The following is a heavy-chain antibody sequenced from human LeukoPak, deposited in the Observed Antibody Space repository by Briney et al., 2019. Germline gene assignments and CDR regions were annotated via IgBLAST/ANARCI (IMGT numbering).Heavy chain of an antibody. V-gene: IGHV1-69*13. CDR3: ARPYSNWRAYYYYGMDV. D-gene: IGHD4-11*01. CDR1: GGTFSSYA. J-gene: IGHJ6*02. CDR2: IIPIFGTA. Sequence: EASVKVSCKAFGGTFSSYAISWVRQAPGQGLEWMGGIIPIFGTANYAQKFQGRVTITADESTSTAYMELSSLRSEDTAVYYCARPYSNWRAYYYYGMDVWGQGTTVTVSS.